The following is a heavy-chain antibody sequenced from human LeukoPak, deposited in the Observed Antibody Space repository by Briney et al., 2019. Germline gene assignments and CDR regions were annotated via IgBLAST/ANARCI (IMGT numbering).Heavy chain of an antibody. V-gene: IGHV4-39*07. CDR1: GGSISSSSYY. D-gene: IGHD3-22*01. Sequence: SETLSLTCTVSGGSISSSSYYWGWIRQPPGKGLEWIGSIYYSGSTYYNPSLKSRVTISVDTSKNQFSLKLSSVTAADTAVYYCARDQSYYDSGGAFDIWGQGTMVTVSS. J-gene: IGHJ3*02. CDR2: IYYSGST. CDR3: ARDQSYYDSGGAFDI.